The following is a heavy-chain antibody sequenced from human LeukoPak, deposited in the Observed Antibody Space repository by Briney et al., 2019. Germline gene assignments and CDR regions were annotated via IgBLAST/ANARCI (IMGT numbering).Heavy chain of an antibody. CDR2: IKPDGSEK. Sequence: GGSLRLSCAASGLIFSKYWMTWVRRAPGKGLEWVASIKPDGSEKYYLDSVKGRFTISRDNARDSLYLQMNSLRDDDTSVYFCARDASALYWGRGTLVTVSS. D-gene: IGHD6-19*01. CDR1: GLIFSKYW. CDR3: ARDASALY. V-gene: IGHV3-7*01. J-gene: IGHJ4*02.